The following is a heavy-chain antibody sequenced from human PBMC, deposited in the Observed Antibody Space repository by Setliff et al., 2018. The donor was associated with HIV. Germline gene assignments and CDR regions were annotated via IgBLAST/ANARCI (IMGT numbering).Heavy chain of an antibody. CDR2: TSPYNGDT. J-gene: IGHJ6*03. CDR3: ATSSRIYYYSYMDV. D-gene: IGHD2-2*01. V-gene: IGHV1-18*01. Sequence: ASVKVSCKASGYTFMSYGISWVRQAPGQGLEWMGWTSPYNGDTSYTHKLQGRVTMTTDTSTSIAYMELRSLKSDDTAIYYCATSSRIYYYSYMDVWGKGTTVTVSS. CDR1: GYTFMSYG.